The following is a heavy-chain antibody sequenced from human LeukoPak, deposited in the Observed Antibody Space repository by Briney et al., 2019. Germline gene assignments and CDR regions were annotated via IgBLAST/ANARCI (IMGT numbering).Heavy chain of an antibody. Sequence: PGGSLRLSCAASGFTFDDYAMHWVRQAPGKGLEWVSGISWNSGSIGYADSVKGRFTISRGNAKNSLYLQMNSLRAEDMALYYCAKGYCSSTSCYEFDYWGQGTLVTVSS. J-gene: IGHJ4*02. CDR3: AKGYCSSTSCYEFDY. V-gene: IGHV3-9*03. CDR2: ISWNSGSI. D-gene: IGHD2-2*01. CDR1: GFTFDDYA.